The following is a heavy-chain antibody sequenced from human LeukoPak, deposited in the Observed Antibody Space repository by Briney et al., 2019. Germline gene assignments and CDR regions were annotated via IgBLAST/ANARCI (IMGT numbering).Heavy chain of an antibody. Sequence: GGSLRLSCAASGFTFSSYGMHWVRQAPGKGLEWVAVIWYDGSNKYYADSVKGRFTISRDNSKNTLYLQINSLRAEDTAVYYCATVSTTVTNLFDSWGQGTLVTVSS. CDR3: ATVSTTVTNLFDS. D-gene: IGHD4-17*01. CDR1: GFTFSSYG. CDR2: IWYDGSNK. V-gene: IGHV3-33*01. J-gene: IGHJ4*02.